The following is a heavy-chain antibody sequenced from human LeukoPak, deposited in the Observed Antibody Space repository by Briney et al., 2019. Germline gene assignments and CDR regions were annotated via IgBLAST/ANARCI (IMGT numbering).Heavy chain of an antibody. V-gene: IGHV3-53*01. J-gene: IGHJ3*02. CDR3: ARDDSPYSDAFDI. CDR2: IYSGGST. D-gene: IGHD6-13*01. Sequence: PGGSQRLSCAASGFTVSSNYMSWVRQAPGEGLEWVSVIYSGGSTYYADSVKGRFTISRDNSKNTLYLQMNSLRAEDTAVYYCARDDSPYSDAFDIWGQGTMVTVSS. CDR1: GFTVSSNY.